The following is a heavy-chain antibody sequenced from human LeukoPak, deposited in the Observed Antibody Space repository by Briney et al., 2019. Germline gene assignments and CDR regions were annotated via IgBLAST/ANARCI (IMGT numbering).Heavy chain of an antibody. D-gene: IGHD3-10*01. CDR2: IKRKTDGGTT. CDR3: TTLYGSGSYY. Sequence: GGSLRLSCAASGFTFKEHAIHWVRQAPGKGLEWVGHIKRKTDGGTTDYAAPVKGRFTISRDDSKNTLYLQMNSLKSEDTAVYYCTTLYGSGSYYWGQGTLVTVSS. CDR1: GFTFKEHA. J-gene: IGHJ4*02. V-gene: IGHV3-15*01.